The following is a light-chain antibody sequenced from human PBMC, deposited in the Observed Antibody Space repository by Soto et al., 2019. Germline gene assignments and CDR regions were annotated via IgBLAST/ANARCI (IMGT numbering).Light chain of an antibody. CDR2: GAS. V-gene: IGKV3-15*01. CDR3: QQYNNWPPIT. Sequence: EIVLTQSPGTLPLSPGERATLSCRASQSVSSSYLAWYQQKSGQAPRLLIYGASSRATGIPARFSGSGSGTEFTLTISSLESEDFAVYYCQQYNNWPPITFGQGTRLEIK. J-gene: IGKJ5*01. CDR1: QSVSSSY.